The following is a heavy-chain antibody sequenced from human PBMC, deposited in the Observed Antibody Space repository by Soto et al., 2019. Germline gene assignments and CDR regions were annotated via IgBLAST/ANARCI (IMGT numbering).Heavy chain of an antibody. Sequence: SETLSLTCAVSGGSISSHDYYWGWIRQPPGEGLEWIGNIDFNGVTYYNPSLKSLVNISADTSKSQFSLQLSSVTAADTAVYYRARAGSGSLEYAMDVWGQGTTVTVSS. V-gene: IGHV4-39*07. J-gene: IGHJ6*02. CDR3: ARAGSGSLEYAMDV. D-gene: IGHD3-10*01. CDR1: GGSISSHDYY. CDR2: IDFNGVT.